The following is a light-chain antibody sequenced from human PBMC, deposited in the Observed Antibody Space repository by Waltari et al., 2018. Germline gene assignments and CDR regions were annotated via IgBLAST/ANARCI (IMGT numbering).Light chain of an antibody. CDR2: WAS. CDR3: QQYYSTPLT. V-gene: IGKV4-1*01. CDR1: QSLLYSSNNKNY. Sequence: DIVMTQSPDSLAVSLGERVTINCKSSQSLLYSSNNKNYLAWYQQKLGQPPKLLIYWASTQESGVPNRFSGSGSGTDFTLTISGLQAEDVAVYYCQQYYSTPLTFGGGTKVEIK. J-gene: IGKJ4*01.